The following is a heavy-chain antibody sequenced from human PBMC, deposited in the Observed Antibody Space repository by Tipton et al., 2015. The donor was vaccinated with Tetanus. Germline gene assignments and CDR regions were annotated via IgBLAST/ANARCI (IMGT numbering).Heavy chain of an antibody. CDR2: IYYSGST. J-gene: IGHJ3*02. Sequence: TLSLTCTVSGGSISTYHWNWIRQSPGKGLEWIGSIYYSGSTYYNPSLKSRVTISVDTSKNQFSLKLSSVTAADTAVYYCARHDTFIWFGQFGALDIWGQGTMVTVSS. V-gene: IGHV4-59*05. D-gene: IGHD3-10*01. CDR1: GGSISTYH. CDR3: ARHDTFIWFGQFGALDI.